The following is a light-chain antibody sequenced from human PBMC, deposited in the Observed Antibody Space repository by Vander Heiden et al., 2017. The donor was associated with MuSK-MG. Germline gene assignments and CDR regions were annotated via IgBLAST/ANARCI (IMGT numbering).Light chain of an antibody. CDR2: GNS. CDR3: QSYDSSRRNYV. V-gene: IGLV1-40*01. CDR1: SSNIGAGYD. Sequence: QSVLTQPPSVSGAPGQRVTISCTGSSSNIGAGYDVHWYQQLPGTAPNLLIYGNSNRPSGVPDRFSGSKSGTSASLAITGLQAEDEADYYCQSYDSSRRNYVFGTGTKVTVL. J-gene: IGLJ1*01.